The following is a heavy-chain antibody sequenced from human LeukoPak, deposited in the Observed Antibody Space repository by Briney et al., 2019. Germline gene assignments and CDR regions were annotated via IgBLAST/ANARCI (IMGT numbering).Heavy chain of an antibody. J-gene: IGHJ6*03. V-gene: IGHV4-61*02. CDR1: GGSISSGSYY. CDR3: ARLGGSYHGYYYYYMDV. Sequence: SETLSLTCTVSGGSISSGSYYWSWIRQPAGKGLEWVGRIYTSGSTNYNPSLKGRVTISLDTSKNQFSLKLSSVTAADTAVYYCARLGGSYHGYYYYYMDVWGKGTTVTISS. CDR2: IYTSGST. D-gene: IGHD1-26*01.